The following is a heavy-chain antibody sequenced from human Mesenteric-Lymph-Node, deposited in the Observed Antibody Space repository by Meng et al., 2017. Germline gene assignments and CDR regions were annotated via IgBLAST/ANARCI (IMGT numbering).Heavy chain of an antibody. CDR1: GYTFTSYG. Sequence: GESLKISCKASGYTFTSYGISWVRQAPGQGLEWMGWINPNSGGTNYAQKFQGRVTMTRDTSISTAYMELSRLRSDDTAVYYRARANHVEMAFSDAFDIWGQGTMVTVSS. CDR3: ARANHVEMAFSDAFDI. CDR2: INPNSGGT. V-gene: IGHV1-2*02. J-gene: IGHJ3*02. D-gene: IGHD5-24*01.